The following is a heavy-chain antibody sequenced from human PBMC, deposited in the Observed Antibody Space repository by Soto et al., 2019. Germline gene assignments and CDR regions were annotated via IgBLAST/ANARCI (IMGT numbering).Heavy chain of an antibody. J-gene: IGHJ6*02. CDR2: ISAYNGNT. CDR1: GYTFTSYA. Sequence: ASVKVSCKASGYTFTSYAISWVRQAPGQGLEWMGWISAYNGNTNYAQKLQGRVTKTTDTSTSTAYMELRSLRSDDTAVYYCARDRASYDFWSGYIYYYGMDVWGQGTTVTVSS. D-gene: IGHD3-3*01. V-gene: IGHV1-18*01. CDR3: ARDRASYDFWSGYIYYYGMDV.